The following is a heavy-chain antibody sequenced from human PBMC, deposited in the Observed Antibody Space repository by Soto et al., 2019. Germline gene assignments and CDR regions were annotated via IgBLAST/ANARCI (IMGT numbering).Heavy chain of an antibody. D-gene: IGHD3-22*01. V-gene: IGHV3-7*01. CDR3: VRATLSWGHYYFRGLDV. CDR2: IKHDGNEK. J-gene: IGHJ6*02. CDR1: GFMFGTYW. Sequence: GGSLRLSCAATGFMFGTYWMSWVRQAPGKGLEWVANIKHDGNEKYYADSVKGRFTVSRDNVKNFLHLQMSSLRGDDTGVYFCVRATLSWGHYYFRGLDVWGQRTTVTVSS.